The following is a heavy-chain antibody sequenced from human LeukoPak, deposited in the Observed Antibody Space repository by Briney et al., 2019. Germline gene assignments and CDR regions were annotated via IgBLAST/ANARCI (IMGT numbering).Heavy chain of an antibody. CDR1: GFTFSSHW. CDR2: INTDVSST. D-gene: IGHD4-23*01. V-gene: IGHV3-74*03. Sequence: PGGSLRLSCAASGFTFSSHWMHWVRQAPGKGLVWVSRINTDVSSTTYADSVKGRFTISRDNGKNTLYLQMNSLRADDTAVYYCVRGGTHYGGFDPWGQGTLVIVSS. J-gene: IGHJ5*02. CDR3: VRGGTHYGGFDP.